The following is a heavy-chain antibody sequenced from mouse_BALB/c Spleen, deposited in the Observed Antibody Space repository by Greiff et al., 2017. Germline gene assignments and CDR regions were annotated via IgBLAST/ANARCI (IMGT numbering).Heavy chain of an antibody. D-gene: IGHD2-4*01. V-gene: IGHV3-2*02. CDR3: ARKGDDYDSFYAMDY. Sequence: EVKLVESGPGLVKPSQSLSLTCTVTGYSITSDYAWNWIRPFPGNKLEWMGYISYSGSTSYNPSLKSRISITRDTSKNQFFLQLNSVTTEDTATYYCARKGDDYDSFYAMDYWGQGTSVTVSS. CDR2: ISYSGST. J-gene: IGHJ4*01. CDR1: GYSITSDYA.